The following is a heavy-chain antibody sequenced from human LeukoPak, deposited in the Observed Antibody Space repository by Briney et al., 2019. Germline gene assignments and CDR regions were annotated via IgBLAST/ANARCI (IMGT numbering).Heavy chain of an antibody. J-gene: IGHJ4*02. V-gene: IGHV1-69*04. CDR1: GGNFNTYA. CDR2: IIPMIDIA. D-gene: IGHD3-3*01. CDR3: ARSYYDFWSGYYY. Sequence: ASVKVSCKSSGGNFNTYAISWLRQAPGQGLEWMGRIIPMIDIANYPQKFQGRVTITTDESTSTAYMELSSLRSEDTAVYYCARSYYDFWSGYYYWGQGTLVTVSS.